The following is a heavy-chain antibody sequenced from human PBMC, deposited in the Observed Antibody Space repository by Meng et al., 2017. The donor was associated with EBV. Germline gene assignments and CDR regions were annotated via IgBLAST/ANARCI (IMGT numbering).Heavy chain of an antibody. CDR3: WGDLNYGSY. D-gene: IGHD3-16*01. CDR2: VETKASKYAT. CDR1: GFIFRDSA. V-gene: IGHV3-73*01. Sequence: HLVGSGGGVVQPGGSLKLSCGASGFIFRDSAMHWVRQASGKGLEWVGRVETKASKYATAYAASVKGRFSVSRDDSKNMVFLEMNSLKTEDTARYYCWGDLNYGSYWGQGTLVTVSS. J-gene: IGHJ4*02.